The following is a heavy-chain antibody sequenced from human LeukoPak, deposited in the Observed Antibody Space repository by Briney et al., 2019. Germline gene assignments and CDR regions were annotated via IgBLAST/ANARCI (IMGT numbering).Heavy chain of an antibody. Sequence: SETLSLTCTVSGGSTSSYYWSWIRQPPGKGLEWIGYIYYSGSTNYNPSLKSRVTISVDTSKNQFSLKLSSVTAADTAVYYCARHAQSGYDSGVFDYWGQGTLVTVSS. D-gene: IGHD5-12*01. J-gene: IGHJ4*02. CDR1: GGSTSSYY. V-gene: IGHV4-59*08. CDR2: IYYSGST. CDR3: ARHAQSGYDSGVFDY.